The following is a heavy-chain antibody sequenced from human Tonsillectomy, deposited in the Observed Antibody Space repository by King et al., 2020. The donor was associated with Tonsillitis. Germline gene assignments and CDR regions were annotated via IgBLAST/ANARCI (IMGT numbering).Heavy chain of an antibody. CDR3: AKAGHKYAGNWSWYFDL. J-gene: IGHJ2*01. CDR2: LSANDGRT. CDR1: RFTFSSYA. Sequence: VQLVESGGGLVQPGGSLRLSCAASRFTFSSYAMSWVRQAPGKGLEWVATLSANDGRTYYADSVRGRFTISRDNSKNTLYPQMSTLRAEDTAVYYCAKAGHKYAGNWSWYFDLWGRGTLVTVSS. D-gene: IGHD1-1*01. V-gene: IGHV3-23*04.